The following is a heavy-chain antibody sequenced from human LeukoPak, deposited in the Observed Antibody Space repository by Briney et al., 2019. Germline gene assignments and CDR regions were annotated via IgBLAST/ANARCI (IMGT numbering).Heavy chain of an antibody. CDR2: IYYSWST. CDR1: GASISSYY. CDR3: ARGGVYFEY. J-gene: IGHJ4*02. V-gene: IGHV4-59*01. D-gene: IGHD3-16*01. Sequence: PSETLSLTCTVSGASISSYYWSWIRQPPGKGLELIAYIYYSWSTNYNPSLKSRVTISVDTSKNQFSLKLSSVTAADTAVYYCARGGVYFEYWGQGTLVTVSS.